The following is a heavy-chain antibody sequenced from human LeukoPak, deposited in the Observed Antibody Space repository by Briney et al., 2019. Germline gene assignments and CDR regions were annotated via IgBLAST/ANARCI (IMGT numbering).Heavy chain of an antibody. V-gene: IGHV3-74*01. J-gene: IGHJ4*02. CDR3: ARDAGEVVISADYFDY. D-gene: IGHD3-22*01. CDR2: INSDGSST. Sequence: GGSLRLSCAASGFTFSSYWMHWVRQAPGKGLVWVSRINSDGSSTSYADSVKGRFTISRDNAKNTLYLQMNSLRAEDTAVYYRARDAGEVVISADYFDYWGQGTLVTVSS. CDR1: GFTFSSYW.